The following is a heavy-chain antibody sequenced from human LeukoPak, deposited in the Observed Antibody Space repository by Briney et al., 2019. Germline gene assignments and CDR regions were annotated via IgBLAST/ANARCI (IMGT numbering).Heavy chain of an antibody. Sequence: GGSLTLSCAASGFTFSSYAMTWVRQPPGKGLEWVSSISGSGANTYYAVSVKGRFSISRDNSKNTLYLLMNSLRVDDTAVYYCAKDRLWDTVVTQGTFDSWGQGTLVTVSS. D-gene: IGHD4-23*01. V-gene: IGHV3-23*01. CDR1: GFTFSSYA. J-gene: IGHJ4*02. CDR3: AKDRLWDTVVTQGTFDS. CDR2: ISGSGANT.